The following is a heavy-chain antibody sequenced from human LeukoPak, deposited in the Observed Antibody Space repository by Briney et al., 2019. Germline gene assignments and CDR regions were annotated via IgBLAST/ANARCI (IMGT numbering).Heavy chain of an antibody. CDR3: ARQAGGGFDY. V-gene: IGHV3-74*01. J-gene: IGHJ4*02. Sequence: GGPLRLSCAVSGFTFTDYWFHWVRQAPGKGLEWVSRVKSDGGGINYGDSVKGRFTMSRDNAKNTLYLQMNSLRAEDTAVYYCARQAGGGFDYWGQGSLVTVSS. D-gene: IGHD2-15*01. CDR1: GFTFTDYW. CDR2: VKSDGGGI.